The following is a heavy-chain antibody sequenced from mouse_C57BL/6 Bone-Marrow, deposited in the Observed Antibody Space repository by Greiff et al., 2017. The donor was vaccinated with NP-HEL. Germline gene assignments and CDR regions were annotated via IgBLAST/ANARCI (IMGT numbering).Heavy chain of an antibody. CDR2: INPGSGGT. V-gene: IGHV1-54*01. J-gene: IGHJ4*01. D-gene: IGHD1-1*01. Sequence: QVQLKESGAELVRPGTSVKVSCKASGYAFTNYLIEWVKQRPGQGLEWIGVINPGSGGTNYNEKFKGKATLTADKSSSTAYMQLSSLTSEASAVYVCGRWLVLRYAMDYWGQGTSVTVTA. CDR3: GRWLVLRYAMDY. CDR1: GYAFTNYL.